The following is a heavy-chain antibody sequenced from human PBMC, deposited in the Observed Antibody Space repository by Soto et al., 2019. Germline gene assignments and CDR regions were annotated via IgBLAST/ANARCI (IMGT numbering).Heavy chain of an antibody. CDR1: GFTFSSYG. V-gene: IGHV3-33*01. CDR2: IWYDGSNK. D-gene: IGHD3-3*01. J-gene: IGHJ6*02. CDR3: ARDDFWSGYPEYGMDV. Sequence: GGSLRLSCAASGFTFSSYGMHWVRQAPGKGLEWVAVIWYDGSNKYYADSVKGRFTISRDNSKNTLYLQMNSLRAEDTAVYYCARDDFWSGYPEYGMDVWGQGTTVTVSS.